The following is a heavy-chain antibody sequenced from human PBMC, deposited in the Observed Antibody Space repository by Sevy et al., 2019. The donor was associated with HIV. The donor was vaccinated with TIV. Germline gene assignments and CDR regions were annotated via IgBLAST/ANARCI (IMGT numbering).Heavy chain of an antibody. CDR1: GFIFSGYV. CDR2: ISASGGST. CDR3: AKDASSSRTGGTFQH. Sequence: GGALRLSCAASGFIFSGYVMSWVRQAPGKGLEWVSGISASGGSTYYADSVKGRLTISRDNSKNTLDLQMNSLRVEDTAVYYCAKDASSSRTGGTFQHWGQGTLVTVSS. V-gene: IGHV3-23*01. D-gene: IGHD6-13*01. J-gene: IGHJ1*01.